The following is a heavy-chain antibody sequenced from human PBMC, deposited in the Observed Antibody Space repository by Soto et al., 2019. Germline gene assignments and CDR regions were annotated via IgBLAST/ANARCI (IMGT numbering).Heavy chain of an antibody. J-gene: IGHJ5*02. D-gene: IGHD2-2*02. V-gene: IGHV2-5*02. CDR3: AHRQDGYCSSTSCYKWFDP. Sequence: SGPTLVNPTQTLTLTCTFSGFSLSTSGVGVGWIRQPPGKALEWLALIYWDDDKRYSPSLKSRLTITKDTSKNQVDLTMTNMDPVDTATYYCAHRQDGYCSSTSCYKWFDPWGQGTLVTVSS. CDR1: GFSLSTSGVG. CDR2: IYWDDDK.